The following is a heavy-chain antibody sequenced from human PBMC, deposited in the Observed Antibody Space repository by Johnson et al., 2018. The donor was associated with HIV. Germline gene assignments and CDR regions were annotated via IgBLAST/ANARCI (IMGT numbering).Heavy chain of an antibody. Sequence: VQLVESGGGVVQPGESLRLSCAASGITVNTNYMSWVRRAPGKGLEWVSVIFSVGNTYYADSVKGRFTISRDNSRNMLYLQMNSLRPEDTAVYYCARDGRDLVTRGGFDVWGPGTVVTVSS. CDR2: IFSVGNT. D-gene: IGHD5-18*01. V-gene: IGHV3-66*02. CDR1: GITVNTNY. CDR3: ARDGRDLVTRGGFDV. J-gene: IGHJ3*01.